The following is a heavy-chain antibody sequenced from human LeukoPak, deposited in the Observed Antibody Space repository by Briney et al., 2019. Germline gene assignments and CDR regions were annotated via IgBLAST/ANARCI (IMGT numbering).Heavy chain of an antibody. V-gene: IGHV4-31*03. CDR2: IYYSGST. CDR1: GGSISSGDYY. D-gene: IGHD5-12*01. Sequence: SETLSLTCTVSGGSISSGDYYWSWIRQPPGKGLEWIGYIYYSGSTYYNPSLKSRVTISVDTSKNQFSLKLSSVTAADTAVYYCAREAEWLRLRSPLQAVGMDVWGQGTTVTVSS. CDR3: AREAEWLRLRSPLQAVGMDV. J-gene: IGHJ6*02.